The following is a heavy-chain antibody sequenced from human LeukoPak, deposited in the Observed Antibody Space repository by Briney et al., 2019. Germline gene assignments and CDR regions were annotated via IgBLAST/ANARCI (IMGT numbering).Heavy chain of an antibody. V-gene: IGHV3-33*01. J-gene: IGHJ4*01. Sequence: PGGSLRLSCAASGFTFSSYGMHWVRQAPGKGLEWVAVIWYDGSNKYYADSVKGRFTISRDNSKNTLYLQMNNLRAEDTAEFYCARGIMGAPGLDYWGHGTLVAVSS. CDR3: ARGIMGAPGLDY. CDR2: IWYDGSNK. CDR1: GFTFSSYG. D-gene: IGHD2-8*01.